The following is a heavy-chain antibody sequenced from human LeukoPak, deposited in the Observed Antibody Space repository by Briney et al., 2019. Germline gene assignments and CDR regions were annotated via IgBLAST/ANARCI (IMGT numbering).Heavy chain of an antibody. Sequence: PGGSLRLSCAASGFTFSSYAMSWVRQAPGKGLEWVSAISGSGGSTYYADSVKGRFTISRDNSKNTLYLQMNSMRAEDTAVYYCAKSSDLGDWLFDYWGQGTLVTVSS. CDR1: GFTFSSYA. CDR3: AKSSDLGDWLFDY. D-gene: IGHD3/OR15-3a*01. J-gene: IGHJ4*02. V-gene: IGHV3-23*01. CDR2: ISGSGGST.